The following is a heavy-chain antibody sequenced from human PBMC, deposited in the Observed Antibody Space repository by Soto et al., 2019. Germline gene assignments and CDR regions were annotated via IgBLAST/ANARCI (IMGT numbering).Heavy chain of an antibody. CDR2: IIPIFGTA. J-gene: IGHJ5*02. Sequence: QVQLVQSGAEVKKPGSSVKVSCKASGGTFSSYAISWVRQAPGQGLEWMGGIIPIFGTANYAQKFQGRVTITADESTSTAYMELSSLRSEDTAVYYCAGATMVRGGTVRYSYGPGWFDPWGQGTLVTVSS. D-gene: IGHD3-10*01. CDR3: AGATMVRGGTVRYSYGPGWFDP. V-gene: IGHV1-69*01. CDR1: GGTFSSYA.